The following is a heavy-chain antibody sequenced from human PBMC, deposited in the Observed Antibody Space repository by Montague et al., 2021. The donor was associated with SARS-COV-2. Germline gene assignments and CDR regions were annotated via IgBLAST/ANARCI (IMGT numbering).Heavy chain of an antibody. V-gene: IGHV3-7*05. CDR1: GFTFSSHY. CDR3: AREAVVLLPTTMDDAFDV. J-gene: IGHJ3*01. CDR2: IKQDGSEK. D-gene: IGHD3-10*01. Sequence: SLRLSCAASGFTFSSHYMTWVRQAPGKGLEWVGNIKQDGSEKFYADFVKGRFTISRDNAENEVFLQMNGLRVDDTAVYYCAREAVVLLPTTMDDAFDVWGQGTMVTVPS.